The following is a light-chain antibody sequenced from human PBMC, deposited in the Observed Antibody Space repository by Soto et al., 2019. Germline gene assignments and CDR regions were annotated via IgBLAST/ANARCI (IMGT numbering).Light chain of an antibody. CDR2: DVS. V-gene: IGLV2-11*01. J-gene: IGLJ1*01. CDR1: SSDVGGYNY. Sequence: QSVLTQPRSVSGSPGQSVTISCTGTSSDVGGYNYVSWYQQHPGKAPKLMIYDVSKRPSGVPDRFSGSKSGNTASLTISGLQAEDEADYYCCSYAGSYFYVFGTGTKLTAL. CDR3: CSYAGSYFYV.